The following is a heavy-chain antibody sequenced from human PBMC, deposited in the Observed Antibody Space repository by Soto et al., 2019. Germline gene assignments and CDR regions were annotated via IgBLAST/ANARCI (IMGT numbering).Heavy chain of an antibody. CDR3: ARFYGDYARVDP. Sequence: EVQLLESGGGLVQPGGSLRLSCAASGYTYSSYAMSWVRQAPGKGLEWVSAISGSGGSTYYADSVKGRFTISRDNSKNTLYLQMNSLRAEDTAVYYCARFYGDYARVDPWGQGTLVPVSS. D-gene: IGHD4-17*01. V-gene: IGHV3-23*01. CDR2: ISGSGGST. J-gene: IGHJ5*02. CDR1: GYTYSSYA.